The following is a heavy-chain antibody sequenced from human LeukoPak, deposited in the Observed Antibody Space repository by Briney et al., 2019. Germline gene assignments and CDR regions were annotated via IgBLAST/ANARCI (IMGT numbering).Heavy chain of an antibody. CDR2: INPNSGGT. CDR1: RYSFTGYY. CDR3: ARQEGMAAVNGDYYYGMDV. V-gene: IGHV1-2*02. D-gene: IGHD5-24*01. Sequence: ASVKVSCKASRYSFTGYYIHCVRQAPGQGPEWMGWINPNSGGTNFAQRFQGRVTMTRDTSITTAYMELNSLKSDDTAVYYCARQEGMAAVNGDYYYGMDVWGQGTTVTVSS. J-gene: IGHJ6*02.